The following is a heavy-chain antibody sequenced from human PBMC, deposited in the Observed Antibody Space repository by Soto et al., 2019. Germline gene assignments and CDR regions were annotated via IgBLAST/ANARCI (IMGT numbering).Heavy chain of an antibody. D-gene: IGHD6-25*01. CDR1: GFSFSRYA. J-gene: IGHJ4*02. Sequence: EVQLLESGGGLVQPGGSLRLSCAASGFSFSRYAMMGVRQAPGKGQEWVAGMTGSGGEIRYADSVKGRFTISKDNTKNPLYLQMNSLRAEGAAIYYCARAAVYNDGVWLAANWGQGTLVTVS. V-gene: IGHV3-23*01. CDR2: MTGSGGEI. CDR3: ARAAVYNDGVWLAAN.